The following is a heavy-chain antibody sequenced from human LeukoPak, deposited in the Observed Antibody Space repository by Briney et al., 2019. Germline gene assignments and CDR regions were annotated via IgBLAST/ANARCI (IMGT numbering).Heavy chain of an antibody. CDR3: ARDRDAFDI. J-gene: IGHJ3*02. V-gene: IGHV3-48*01. CDR1: GFTFCSYS. CDR2: ISSSSSTI. Sequence: GGSLRLSCAASGFTFCSYSMNWVRQATGKGLEWVSYISSSSSTIYYADSVKGRFTISRDNAKNSLYLQMNSLRAEDTAVYYCARDRDAFDIWGQGTMVTVSS.